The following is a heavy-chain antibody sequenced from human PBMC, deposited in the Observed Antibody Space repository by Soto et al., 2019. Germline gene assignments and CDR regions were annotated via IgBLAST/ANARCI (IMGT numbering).Heavy chain of an antibody. CDR1: GFTVSTYY. J-gene: IGHJ4*02. CDR2: VYRGGTT. V-gene: IGHV3-66*01. CDR3: ARGRSAASDFDS. D-gene: IGHD6-25*01. Sequence: EVQLVESGGGLVQPGGSLRLSCAASGFTVSTYYMNWVRQAPGEGLEWVSAVYRGGTTYYANSVRGRFTIARDNYKSTLFLQMNSLRAEYTAVYYCARGRSAASDFDSWGQGTLVTVSS.